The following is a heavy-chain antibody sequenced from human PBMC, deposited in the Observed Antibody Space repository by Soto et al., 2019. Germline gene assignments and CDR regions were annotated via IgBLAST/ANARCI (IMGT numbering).Heavy chain of an antibody. Sequence: GGSLRLSYAAPGLTFSSYGMHWVRKAPGKGLEWVAVIWYDGSNKYYADSVKGRFTISRDNSKNTLYLQMNSLRAEDTAVYYCAREIVPYYYYGMDVWGQGTTVTVSS. CDR3: AREIVPYYYYGMDV. CDR1: GLTFSSYG. V-gene: IGHV3-33*01. CDR2: IWYDGSNK. J-gene: IGHJ6*02. D-gene: IGHD2-2*01.